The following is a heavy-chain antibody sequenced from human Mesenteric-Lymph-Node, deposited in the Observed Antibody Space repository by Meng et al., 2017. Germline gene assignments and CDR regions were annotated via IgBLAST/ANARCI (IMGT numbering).Heavy chain of an antibody. Sequence: QVQLVQSGAEVKKPGASVKVSCKASGYTFTNYAIQWVRQAPGQRLEWMGWINSGNGKTKYSEKFQGRVTITRDTSATTAYMELSSLRSEDMAVYYCARGLWEQSRYYFDSWGQGT. V-gene: IGHV1-3*01. CDR2: INSGNGKT. J-gene: IGHJ4*02. CDR3: ARGLWEQSRYYFDS. CDR1: GYTFTNYA. D-gene: IGHD1-26*01.